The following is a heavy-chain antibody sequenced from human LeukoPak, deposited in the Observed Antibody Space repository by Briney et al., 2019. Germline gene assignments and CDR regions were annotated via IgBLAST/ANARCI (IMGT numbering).Heavy chain of an antibody. CDR1: GYTFTSYA. J-gene: IGHJ3*02. D-gene: IGHD2-2*01. V-gene: IGHV1-3*01. CDR3: ASCSSTSCYEGNDAFDI. CDR2: INAGNGNT. Sequence: ASVKVSCKASGYTFTSYAMHWVRQAPGQRLEWMGWINAGNGNTKYSQKFQGRVTITRDTSASTAYMELSSLRSEDTAVYYCASCSSTSCYEGNDAFDIWGQGTMVTVSS.